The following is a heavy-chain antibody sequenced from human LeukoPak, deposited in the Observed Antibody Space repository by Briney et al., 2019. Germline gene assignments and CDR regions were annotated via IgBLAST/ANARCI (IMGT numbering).Heavy chain of an antibody. Sequence: PGGFLRLSCAASGFTFSGYWMGWVRQAPGKGPEWVANINEVGSETHSVDSVKGRFTISRDSARNSLYLQMNSLRAEDTAVYYCARRLGGSSQRDYWGQGTLVTVSS. V-gene: IGHV3-7*01. D-gene: IGHD1-26*01. CDR2: INEVGSET. J-gene: IGHJ4*02. CDR3: ARRLGGSSQRDY. CDR1: GFTFSGYW.